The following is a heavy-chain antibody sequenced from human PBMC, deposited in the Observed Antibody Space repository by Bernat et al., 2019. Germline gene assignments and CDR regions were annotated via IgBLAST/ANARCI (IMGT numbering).Heavy chain of an antibody. CDR3: ATTGRATYYYGSSGYYGWDAFDT. D-gene: IGHD3-22*01. CDR1: AGSISSNNYF. Sequence: QLQLQESGPGLVKPSETLSLTCTVSAGSISSNNYFWGWIREPPGKGLEWIGSVYSSGSTYYNPSLKGRVTISVDTSKNQFSLKLTSVTAADTAVYYCATTGRATYYYGSSGYYGWDAFDTWGQGTMVTVSS. J-gene: IGHJ3*02. CDR2: VYSSGST. V-gene: IGHV4-39*01.